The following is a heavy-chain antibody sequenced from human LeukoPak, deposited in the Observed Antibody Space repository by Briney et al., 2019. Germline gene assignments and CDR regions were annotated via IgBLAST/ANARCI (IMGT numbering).Heavy chain of an antibody. CDR3: ARCEGFYDYFSGNPTYYFYMDV. CDR2: IKEDGSET. CDR1: GFTLSTYW. J-gene: IGHJ6*03. Sequence: GGPLRLSCAASGFTLSTYWMCWVRQAPGKGLEWVANIKEDGSETNYVESVKGRFFISRDNAKNSQHLQMNSLRVEDTAVYYCARCEGFYDYFSGNPTYYFYMDVWGKGTTVTVSS. D-gene: IGHD3-16*01. V-gene: IGHV3-7*01.